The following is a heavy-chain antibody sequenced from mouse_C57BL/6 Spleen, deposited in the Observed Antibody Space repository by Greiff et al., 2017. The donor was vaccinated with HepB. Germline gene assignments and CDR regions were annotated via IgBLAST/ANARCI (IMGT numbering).Heavy chain of an antibody. Sequence: EVKLMESGGGLVKPGGSLKLSCAASGFTFSDYGMHWVRQAPEKGLEWVAYISSGSSTIYYADTVKGRFTISRDNAKNTLFLQMTSLRSEDTAMYYCARRATQGYYYAMDYWGQGTSVTVSS. CDR2: ISSGSSTI. V-gene: IGHV5-17*01. J-gene: IGHJ4*01. CDR1: GFTFSDYG. CDR3: ARRATQGYYYAMDY. D-gene: IGHD3-2*02.